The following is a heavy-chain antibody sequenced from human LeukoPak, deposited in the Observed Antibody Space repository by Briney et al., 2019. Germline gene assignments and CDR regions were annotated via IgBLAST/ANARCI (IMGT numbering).Heavy chain of an antibody. CDR2: IKQDGSAK. Sequence: PGGSLRLSCAASGFTFSNFWVTWVRQAPGKGLEWVADIKQDGSAKHYLDSVKGRFTISRDNAKNSLYLQMDSLRVEDTAVYYCAREYRGSSDFDYWGQGTLVTVSS. V-gene: IGHV3-7*04. J-gene: IGHJ4*02. CDR3: AREYRGSSDFDY. CDR1: GFTFSNFW. D-gene: IGHD1-26*01.